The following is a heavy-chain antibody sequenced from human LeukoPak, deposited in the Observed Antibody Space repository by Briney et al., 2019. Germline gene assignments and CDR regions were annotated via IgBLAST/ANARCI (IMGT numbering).Heavy chain of an antibody. CDR3: ARGDSGSYSY. V-gene: IGHV3-30-3*01. CDR1: GFTFSSYA. CDR2: ISYDGSNK. Sequence: GGSLRLSCAASGFTFSSYAMHWVRQAPGKGLGWVAVISYDGSNKYYADSVKGRFTISRDNSKNTLYLQMNSLRAEDTAVYYCARGDSGSYSYWGQGTLVTVSS. D-gene: IGHD1-26*01. J-gene: IGHJ4*02.